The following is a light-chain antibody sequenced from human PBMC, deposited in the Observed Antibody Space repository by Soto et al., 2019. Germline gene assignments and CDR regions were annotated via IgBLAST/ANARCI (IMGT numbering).Light chain of an antibody. CDR1: QSVSSSY. CDR2: GAS. CDR3: QQYGSSPPWT. V-gene: IGKV3-20*01. J-gene: IGKJ1*01. Sequence: EIVLTQSPGTLSLSPGERATLSCRASQSVSSSYLAWYQQKPGQAPRLLINGASSRATGIPDRFSGSGSGTDFTLTISILEPEDFAVYYCQQYGSSPPWTFGQGTKVEMK.